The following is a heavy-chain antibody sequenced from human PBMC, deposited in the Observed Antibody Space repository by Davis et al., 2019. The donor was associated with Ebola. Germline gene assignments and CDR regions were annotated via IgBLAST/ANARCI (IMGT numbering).Heavy chain of an antibody. Sequence: GGSLRLSCTDSVITFSSYAMTWVRQAPGKGLEWVSAISGSGGSTYYADSVKGRFTVSRDNSKNTMSLQMNSLRLEDTAVYYCAKEYNSSPDPFYYGLDVWGQGTTVTVSS. CDR3: AKEYNSSPDPFYYGLDV. CDR2: ISGSGGST. J-gene: IGHJ6*02. D-gene: IGHD3-10*01. V-gene: IGHV3-23*01. CDR1: VITFSSYA.